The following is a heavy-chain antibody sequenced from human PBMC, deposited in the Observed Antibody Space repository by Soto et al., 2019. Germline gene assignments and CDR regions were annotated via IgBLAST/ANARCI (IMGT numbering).Heavy chain of an antibody. CDR1: GGSISSSTYY. CDR3: ARSPAGVEDIVVLAADYYYYYYMDF. CDR2: IYYSGST. D-gene: IGHD2-2*01. J-gene: IGHJ6*03. V-gene: IGHV4-39*01. Sequence: QLQLQESGPGLVKPSETLSLTCTVSGGSISSSTYYWGWIRQPPGKGLEWIGNIYYSGSTYYNPSLKSRVTLSVDTSKNQFSLNMSSVTAADTALYYCARSPAGVEDIVVLAADYYYYYYMDFWGNGTTVTVSS.